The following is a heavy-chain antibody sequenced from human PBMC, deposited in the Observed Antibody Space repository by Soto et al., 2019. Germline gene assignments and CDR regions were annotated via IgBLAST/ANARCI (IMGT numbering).Heavy chain of an antibody. CDR1: GYTFTSYY. V-gene: IGHV1-46*01. CDR3: ARDHWDPYLGELSGLPDY. D-gene: IGHD3-16*02. Sequence: QVQLVQSGAEVKKPGASVKVSCKASGYTFTSYYMPWVGQAPGQGLEWMGLINPSGGSTSYAQKFQGRVTMTRDTSTSTVYMELSSLRSEDTAVYYCARDHWDPYLGELSGLPDYWGQGTLVTVSS. J-gene: IGHJ4*02. CDR2: INPSGGST.